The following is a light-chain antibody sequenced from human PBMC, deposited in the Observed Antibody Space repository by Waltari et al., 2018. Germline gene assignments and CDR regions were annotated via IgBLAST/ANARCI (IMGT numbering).Light chain of an antibody. J-gene: IGKJ1*01. CDR3: QQYNSYSRT. V-gene: IGKV1-5*01. CDR2: DAS. Sequence: DIQMTQSPSTLSASVGDRVTIPCRASQSISNWLAWYQQKPGKAPKLLIYDASSLESGVPSRFSGSGSGTEFTLTISSLQPDDFATYYCQQYNSYSRTFGQGTKVEIK. CDR1: QSISNW.